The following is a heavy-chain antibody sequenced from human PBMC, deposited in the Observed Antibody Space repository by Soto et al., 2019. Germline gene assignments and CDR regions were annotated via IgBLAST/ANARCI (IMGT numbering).Heavy chain of an antibody. V-gene: IGHV1-18*01. CDR2: ISAYNGNT. D-gene: IGHD3-3*01. J-gene: IGHJ5*02. CDR3: ARDGYYQCGSGYKDFVCFDP. CDR1: GYTFTSYG. Sequence: GASVKVSCKASGYTFTSYGISWVRQAPGQGLEWMGWISAYNGNTNYAQKFQGRVTMTTDTSTSTAYMELRSLRSDDTAVYYCARDGYYQCGSGYKDFVCFDPWGQGTLVTVSS.